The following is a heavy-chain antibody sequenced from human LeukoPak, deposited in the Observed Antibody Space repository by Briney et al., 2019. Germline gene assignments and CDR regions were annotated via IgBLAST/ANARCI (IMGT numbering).Heavy chain of an antibody. CDR2: ISGSGGST. CDR1: GFTFSSYA. CDR3: AKAHYYDSSGSFDY. V-gene: IGHV3-23*01. J-gene: IGHJ4*02. D-gene: IGHD3-22*01. Sequence: GGSLRLSCAASGFTFSSYAMHWVRQAPGKGLEWVSAISGSGGSTYYADSVKGRFTISRDNSKNTLYLQMNSLRDEDTAVYYCAKAHYYDSSGSFDYWGQGTLVTVSS.